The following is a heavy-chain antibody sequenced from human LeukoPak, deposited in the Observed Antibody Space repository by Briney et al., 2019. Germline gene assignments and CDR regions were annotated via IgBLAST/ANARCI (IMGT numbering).Heavy chain of an antibody. D-gene: IGHD2/OR15-2a*01. CDR1: GGSISSYY. J-gene: IGHJ5*02. CDR3: ARGSTLFGFDP. Sequence: SETLSLTCTVSGGSISSYYWSWIRQPPGKGLEWIGYIYYSGSTSYKPSLKSRVTISVDTSKNQFSLKLRSVTAADTAVYYCARGSTLFGFDPWGQGTLVTVSS. CDR2: IYYSGST. V-gene: IGHV4-59*01.